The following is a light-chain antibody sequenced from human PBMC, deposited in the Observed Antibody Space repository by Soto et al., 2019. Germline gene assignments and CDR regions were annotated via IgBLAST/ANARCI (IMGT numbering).Light chain of an antibody. V-gene: IGLV2-23*02. CDR1: SSDVGSYNL. CDR3: CSYAGSSTPLI. CDR2: EVS. J-gene: IGLJ1*01. Sequence: QSALPQPASVSGSPGHSITISCTGTSSDVGSYNLVSWYQQHPGKAPKLMIYEVSKRPSGVSNRFSGSKSGNTASLTISGLQAEDEADYYCCSYAGSSTPLIFGTGTKVTVL.